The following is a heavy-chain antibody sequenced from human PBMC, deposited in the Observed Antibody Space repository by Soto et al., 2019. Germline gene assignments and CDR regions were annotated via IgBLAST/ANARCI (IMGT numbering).Heavy chain of an antibody. CDR2: IYYSGST. CDR1: GGSISSGGYY. J-gene: IGHJ6*02. Sequence: SETLSLTCTVSGGSISSGGYYWSWIRQHPGKGLEWIGYIYYSGSTYYNPSLKSRVTISVDTSKNQFSLKLSSVTAADTAVYYCARESGTTSYYYYYGMDVWGQGTTVTV. CDR3: ARESGTTSYYYYYGMDV. V-gene: IGHV4-31*03. D-gene: IGHD1-7*01.